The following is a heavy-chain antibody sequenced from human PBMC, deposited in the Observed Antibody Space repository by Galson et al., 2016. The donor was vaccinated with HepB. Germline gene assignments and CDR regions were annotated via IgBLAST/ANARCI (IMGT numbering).Heavy chain of an antibody. CDR3: ARDDSGGWYGFHYGMDV. J-gene: IGHJ6*02. V-gene: IGHV1-18*01. D-gene: IGHD6-19*01. Sequence: SVKVSCKASGYTFTTYGICWVRQAPGQGLEWMGWISAYNGNTNYAQKLQGRVTMTTDTSTSTAYMELRSLRSDDTAVYYCARDDSGGWYGFHYGMDVWGQGTTVTVSS. CDR1: GYTFTTYG. CDR2: ISAYNGNT.